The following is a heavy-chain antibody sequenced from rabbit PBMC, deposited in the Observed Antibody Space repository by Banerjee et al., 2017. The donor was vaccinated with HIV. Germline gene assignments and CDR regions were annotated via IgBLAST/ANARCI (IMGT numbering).Heavy chain of an antibody. Sequence: QSLEESGGGLVQPEGSLTLTCTASGFSFSSSYYVCWVRQAPGKGLEWIACIYAGGYGSTYYASWAKGRFTISKTSSTTVTLQMTSLTAADTATYFCARALSSGYTADVFGLWGQGTLVTVS. D-gene: IGHD1-1*01. CDR2: IYAGGYGST. CDR3: ARALSSGYTADVFGL. J-gene: IGHJ3*01. V-gene: IGHV1S40*01. CDR1: GFSFSSSYY.